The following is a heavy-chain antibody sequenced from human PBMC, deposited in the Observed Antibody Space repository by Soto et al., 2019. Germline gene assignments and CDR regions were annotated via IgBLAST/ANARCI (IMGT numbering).Heavy chain of an antibody. CDR3: GRGRSGQIVVFY. Sequence: ASVKVSCKASGCTFTGHYIHWVRQAPEQGPEWMGGIGPESGATRYAQKFQGRVTMTRDMSITTVYMELNNLSPDDTAVYYCGRGRSGQIVVFYWGQGTLVTVSS. J-gene: IGHJ4*02. D-gene: IGHD5-12*01. CDR1: GCTFTGHY. V-gene: IGHV1-2*02. CDR2: IGPESGAT.